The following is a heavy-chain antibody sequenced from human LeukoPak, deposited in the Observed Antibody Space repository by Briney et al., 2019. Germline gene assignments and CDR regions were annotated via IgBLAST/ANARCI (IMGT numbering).Heavy chain of an antibody. J-gene: IGHJ4*02. CDR3: ARRDCGGGTCTFDY. CDR2: INPNSGGT. CDR1: GYTFTGYY. V-gene: IGHV1-2*02. Sequence: ASVKVSCKASGYTFTGYYMHWVRQAPGQGLEWMGWINPNSGGTNYAQKFQGRVTMTRDTSISTAYMELSRLRSDDTAVYYCARRDCGGGTCTFDYRGQGTLLTVSS. D-gene: IGHD2-15*01.